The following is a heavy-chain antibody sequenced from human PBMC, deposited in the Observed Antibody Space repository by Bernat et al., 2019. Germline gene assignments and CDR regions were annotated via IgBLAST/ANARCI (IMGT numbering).Heavy chain of an antibody. D-gene: IGHD2-2*01. CDR2: IYYSGST. J-gene: IGHJ5*02. CDR1: GGSISSYY. V-gene: IGHV4-59*01. Sequence: QVQLQESGPGLVKPSETLSLTCTVSGGSISSYYWSWIRQPPGKGLEWIGYIYYSGSTNYNPSLMSRVTISVDTSKNQFSLKLSSVTAADTAVYYCARVVVPAATMAGWFDPWGQGTLVTVSS. CDR3: ARVVVPAATMAGWFDP.